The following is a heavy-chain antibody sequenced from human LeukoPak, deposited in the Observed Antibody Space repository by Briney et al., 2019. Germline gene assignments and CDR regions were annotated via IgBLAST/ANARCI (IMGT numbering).Heavy chain of an antibody. CDR2: ISTGGGTT. J-gene: IGHJ6*03. V-gene: IGHV3-21*01. D-gene: IGHD3-10*01. Sequence: GGSLRLSCAASGFTFTNYATNWVRQAPWKGLEWVSSISTGGGTTYYADSVKGRFTISRDNTKNSLYLQMNSLRAEDTAVYYCARVGYYGPGDYYYYYMDVWGKGTTVTVSS. CDR3: ARVGYYGPGDYYYYYMDV. CDR1: GFTFTNYA.